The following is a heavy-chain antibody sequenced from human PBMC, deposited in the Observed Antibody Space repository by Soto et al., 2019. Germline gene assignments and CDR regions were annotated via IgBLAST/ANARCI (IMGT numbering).Heavy chain of an antibody. V-gene: IGHV1-46*03. J-gene: IGHJ6*02. CDR1: GYTFTSYY. CDR2: INPSGGST. D-gene: IGHD1-26*01. CDR3: ARGGSGSHYYYYYGMDV. Sequence: GASVKVSCKASGYTFTSYYMHWVRQAPGQGLEWMGIINPSGGSTSYAQKFQGRVTMTRDTSTSTVYMELSSLRSEDTAVYYCARGGSGSHYYYYYGMDVWGQGTTVTVSS.